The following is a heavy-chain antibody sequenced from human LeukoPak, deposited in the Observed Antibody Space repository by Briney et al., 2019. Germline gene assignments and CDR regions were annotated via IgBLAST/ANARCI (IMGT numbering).Heavy chain of an antibody. CDR1: GFTFSSYA. J-gene: IGHJ6*03. D-gene: IGHD4-23*01. V-gene: IGHV3-23*01. Sequence: PGGSLRLSCAASGFTFSSYAMSWVRQAPGKGLEWVSAISGSGGSTYYADSVKGRFTISRDNSKNTLYPQMNSLRAEDTAVYYCARRGGFERWYYMDVWGKGTTVTVSS. CDR2: ISGSGGST. CDR3: ARRGGFERWYYMDV.